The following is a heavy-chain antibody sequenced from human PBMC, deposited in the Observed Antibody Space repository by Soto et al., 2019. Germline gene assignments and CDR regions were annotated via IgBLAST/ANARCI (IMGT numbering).Heavy chain of an antibody. V-gene: IGHV3-23*01. D-gene: IGHD3-22*01. J-gene: IGHJ6*02. CDR1: GFTFSSYA. CDR3: AKRQVTMIVVVTYGMDV. Sequence: LRLSCAASGFTFSSYAMSWVRQAPGKGLEWVSAISGSGGSTYYADSVKGRFTISRDNSKNTLYLQMNSLRAEDTAVYYCAKRQVTMIVVVTYGMDVWGQGTTVTVSS. CDR2: ISGSGGST.